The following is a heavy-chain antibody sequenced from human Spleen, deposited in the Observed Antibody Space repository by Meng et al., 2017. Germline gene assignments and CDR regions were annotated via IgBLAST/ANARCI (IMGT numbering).Heavy chain of an antibody. CDR1: GYTFTSYD. V-gene: IGHV1-8*01. Sequence: ASVKVSCKASGYTFTSYDINWVRQATGQGLEWMGWMNPNSGNTGYAQKFQGRVTMTRNTSISTAYMELSSLRSEDTAVYYCARVYDYVWGGYGQIGQDGMDVWGQGTKVTVSS. CDR2: MNPNSGNT. CDR3: ARVYDYVWGGYGQIGQDGMDV. J-gene: IGHJ6*02. D-gene: IGHD3-16*01.